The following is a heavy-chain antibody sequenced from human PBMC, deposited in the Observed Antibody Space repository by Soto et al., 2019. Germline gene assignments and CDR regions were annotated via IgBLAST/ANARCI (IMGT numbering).Heavy chain of an antibody. D-gene: IGHD5-12*01. Sequence: QVQLVQSAAEVKKPGASVKVSCKASGNTFTNHGISWVRQAPGQGLEWMGWIRALNGNTNYAQEFQGRITMTTDTSTTTAYMELRSLKSDDTAVYYCARDSDRDGYIYWYFDLWGLGTLVTVSS. V-gene: IGHV1-18*01. CDR1: GNTFTNHG. CDR3: ARDSDRDGYIYWYFDL. J-gene: IGHJ2*01. CDR2: IRALNGNT.